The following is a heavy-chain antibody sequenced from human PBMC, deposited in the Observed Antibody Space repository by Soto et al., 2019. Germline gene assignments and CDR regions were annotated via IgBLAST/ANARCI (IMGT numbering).Heavy chain of an antibody. CDR1: GGSISSGDYY. CDR3: ARVGGLGATTIDY. D-gene: IGHD3-16*01. Sequence: QVQLQESGPGLVKPSQTLSLTCTVSGGSISSGDYYWSWIRQPPGKGLEWIGYIYYSGSTYYNPSLESRATISVGSSKNQFSLKLSSVTAADTAVYYCARVGGLGATTIDYWGQGTLVTVSS. V-gene: IGHV4-30-4*01. J-gene: IGHJ4*02. CDR2: IYYSGST.